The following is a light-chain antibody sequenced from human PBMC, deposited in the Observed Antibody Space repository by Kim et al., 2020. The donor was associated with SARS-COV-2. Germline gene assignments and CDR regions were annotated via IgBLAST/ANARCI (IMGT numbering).Light chain of an antibody. Sequence: SASVGGRVTITCRASQSISSWLAWYQQKPGKAPKLLIYKASSLESGVPSRFSGSGSGTEFTLTISSLQPDDFATYYCQQYNSYPVTFGQGTKLEI. CDR3: QQYNSYPVT. V-gene: IGKV1-5*03. CDR2: KAS. CDR1: QSISSW. J-gene: IGKJ2*01.